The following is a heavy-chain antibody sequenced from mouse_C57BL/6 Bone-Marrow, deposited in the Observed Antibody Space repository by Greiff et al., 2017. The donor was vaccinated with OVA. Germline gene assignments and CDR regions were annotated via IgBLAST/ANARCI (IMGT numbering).Heavy chain of an antibody. CDR1: GYTFTSYW. D-gene: IGHD2-3*01. J-gene: IGHJ3*01. V-gene: IGHV1-50*01. CDR2: IDPSDSYT. CDR3: ARGRDGYPWFAY. Sequence: VQLQQPGAELVKPGASVKLSCKASGYTFTSYWMQWVKQRPGQGLEWIGEIDPSDSYTNYNQKFKGKATLTVDTSSSTAYMQLSSLTSEDSAVYYGARGRDGYPWFAYWGQGTLVTVSA.